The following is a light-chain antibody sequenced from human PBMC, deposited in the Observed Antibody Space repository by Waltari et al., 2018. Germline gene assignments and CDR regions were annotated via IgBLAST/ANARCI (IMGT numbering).Light chain of an antibody. J-gene: IGKJ4*01. CDR3: QQRSNWFLT. V-gene: IGKV3-11*01. CDR1: QSVSSY. Sequence: EIVLTQSPATLSLSPWERATLSCRASQSVSSYLAWYQQKPGQAPRLRIYDASNRATGIPARFRGSGSGTDFTLTISSLEPEDFAVYYCQQRSNWFLTFGGGTKVEIK. CDR2: DAS.